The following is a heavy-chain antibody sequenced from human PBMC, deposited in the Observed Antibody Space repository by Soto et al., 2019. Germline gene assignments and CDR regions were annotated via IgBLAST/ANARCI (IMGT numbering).Heavy chain of an antibody. D-gene: IGHD6-19*01. Sequence: SETLSLTCTVSGVSISRYYWNWIRQPPGKGLEWIGYIYYSGSTNYNPSLKSRVSMSVDTSKNQFSLKLSSVTAADTAVYYCARVEYTGGWYPFVYWGQGALVTVSS. CDR1: GVSISRYY. J-gene: IGHJ4*02. CDR2: IYYSGST. V-gene: IGHV4-59*01. CDR3: ARVEYTGGWYPFVY.